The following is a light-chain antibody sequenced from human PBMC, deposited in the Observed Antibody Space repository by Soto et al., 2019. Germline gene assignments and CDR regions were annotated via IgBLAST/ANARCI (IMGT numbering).Light chain of an antibody. CDR2: DAS. Sequence: DIQMTQSPSTLSASVGDRVTITCRASQSISSWLAWYQQKPGKAPKLLIYDASSLESGVPSRFSGSGSGTEFTLTISSLQPDDFATHYCQQYNSYLWTFGQGTKV. CDR3: QQYNSYLWT. V-gene: IGKV1-5*01. J-gene: IGKJ1*01. CDR1: QSISSW.